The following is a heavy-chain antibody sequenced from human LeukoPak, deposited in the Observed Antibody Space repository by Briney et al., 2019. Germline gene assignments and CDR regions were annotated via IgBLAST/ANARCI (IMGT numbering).Heavy chain of an antibody. J-gene: IGHJ4*02. CDR2: IYHSGST. CDR3: ARSSTVTYFDY. Sequence: SETLSLTCAVSGGSISSGGYSWSWIRQPPGKGLEWIGYIYHSGSTYYNPSLKSPVTISVDRSKNQFSLKLSSVTAADTAVYYCARSSTVTYFDYWGQGTLVTVSS. V-gene: IGHV4-30-2*01. D-gene: IGHD4-17*01. CDR1: GGSISSGGYS.